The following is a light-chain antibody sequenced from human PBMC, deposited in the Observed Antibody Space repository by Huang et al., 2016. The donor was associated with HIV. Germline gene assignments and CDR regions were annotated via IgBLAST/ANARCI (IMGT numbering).Light chain of an antibody. CDR2: AAS. J-gene: IGKJ1*01. Sequence: DIQMTQSPSSLSASLGDTVTITCRASLGIGNSLALYQQRPGKVPKRLIYAASTLQPGVPSRFSGSGSGTDFTLTISSLQPEDVATYYCQKYNSAPRTFGQGTKVEIE. V-gene: IGKV1-27*01. CDR1: LGIGNS. CDR3: QKYNSAPRT.